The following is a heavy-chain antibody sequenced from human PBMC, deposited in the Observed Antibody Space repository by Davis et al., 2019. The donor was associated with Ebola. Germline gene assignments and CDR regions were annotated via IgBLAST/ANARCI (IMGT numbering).Heavy chain of an antibody. D-gene: IGHD2-8*01. Sequence: PSETLSLTCTVSGGSISSGGYYWSWIRQHPGKGLEWIGYIYYSGSTYYNPSLKSRVTISVDTSKNQFSLKLSSVTAADTAVYYCARGWNCTNGVCYTHYFDYWGQGTLVTVSS. V-gene: IGHV4-31*03. J-gene: IGHJ4*02. CDR1: GGSISSGGYY. CDR2: IYYSGST. CDR3: ARGWNCTNGVCYTHYFDY.